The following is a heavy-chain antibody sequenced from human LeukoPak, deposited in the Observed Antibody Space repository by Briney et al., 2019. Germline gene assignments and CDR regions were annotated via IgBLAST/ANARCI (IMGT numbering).Heavy chain of an antibody. CDR3: ARKPSYYYDSSGYLADY. J-gene: IGHJ4*02. Sequence: GGSLRLSCAASGFTFSSYSMNWVRQAPGKGLEWVSYISSSSSTIYYADSVKGRFTIFRDNAKNSLYLQMNSLRDEDTAVYYCARKPSYYYDSSGYLADYWGQGTLVTVSS. CDR1: GFTFSSYS. D-gene: IGHD3-22*01. V-gene: IGHV3-48*02. CDR2: ISSSSSTI.